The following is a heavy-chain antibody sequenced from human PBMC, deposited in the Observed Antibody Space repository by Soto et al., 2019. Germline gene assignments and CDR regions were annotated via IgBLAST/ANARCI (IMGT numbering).Heavy chain of an antibody. V-gene: IGHV6-1*01. D-gene: IGHD3-16*01. J-gene: IGHJ5*02. Sequence: SQTLSLTCAISGDNVSSDSVTWNWIRQSPSRGLEWLGRTYYRSTWYSDYATSVESRITLSPDTYKNHFSLQLRSVTLDDTAVYYCTRESPGQLRGFDPWGQGTQVTVSS. CDR3: TRESPGQLRGFDP. CDR2: TYYRSTWYS. CDR1: GDNVSSDSVT.